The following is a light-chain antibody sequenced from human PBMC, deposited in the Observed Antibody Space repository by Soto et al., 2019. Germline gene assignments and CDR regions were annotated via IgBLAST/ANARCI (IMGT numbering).Light chain of an antibody. CDR3: QTWATGIQV. CDR1: SGHSSYS. J-gene: IGLJ3*02. V-gene: IGLV4-69*01. CDR2: LNSDGSH. Sequence: QSVLTQSPSASASLGASVKLTCTLSSGHSSYSIAWHQQQPEKGPRFLMKLNSDGSHTKGDGSPDRFSGSSSGSERYRAISGPQSGDEADYYWQTWATGIQVFGGGTKLTVL.